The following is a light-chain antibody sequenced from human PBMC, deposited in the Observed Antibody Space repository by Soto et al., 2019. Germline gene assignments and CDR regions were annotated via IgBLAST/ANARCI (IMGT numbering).Light chain of an antibody. CDR1: QSVSSSY. CDR2: AAS. CDR3: QQYVSSPYT. V-gene: IGKV3-20*01. J-gene: IGKJ2*01. Sequence: ETVLTQSPGTLSLSPGERATLSCRASQSVSSSYFAWYQQKPGQAPRLLLYAASNRAPGIPDRFSGSGSGTDFTLTINRLEPEDFAVYYCQQYVSSPYTFGQGTNLEIK.